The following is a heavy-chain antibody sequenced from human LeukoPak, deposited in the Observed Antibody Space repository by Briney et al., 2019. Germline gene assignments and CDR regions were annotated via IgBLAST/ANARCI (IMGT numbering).Heavy chain of an antibody. J-gene: IGHJ5*02. D-gene: IGHD1-26*01. V-gene: IGHV1-69*01. Sequence: SVKVSCKASGGTFSSYAISWVRQAPGQGLEGMGGIIPIFGTANYAQKFQGRVTITADESTSTAYMELSSLRSEDTAVYYCASSSGGSYQWDANWFDPWGQGTLVTVSS. CDR2: IIPIFGTA. CDR3: ASSSGGSYQWDANWFDP. CDR1: GGTFSSYA.